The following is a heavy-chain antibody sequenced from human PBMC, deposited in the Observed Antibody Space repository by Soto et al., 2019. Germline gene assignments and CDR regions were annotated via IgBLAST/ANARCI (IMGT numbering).Heavy chain of an antibody. CDR2: IWYDGSNK. J-gene: IGHJ6*02. CDR3: ARDGQSLAPYALDV. V-gene: IGHV3-33*01. D-gene: IGHD6-19*01. Sequence: QVRVVESGGGVVQPGRSLRLSCTVSGFTFSGHAMHWVRQAPGKGLEWVAQIWYDGSNKYYADSVKGRFTISRDNSKNILYVQMDSLRVDDTAVYYCARDGQSLAPYALDVWGQGTSVTVSS. CDR1: GFTFSGHA.